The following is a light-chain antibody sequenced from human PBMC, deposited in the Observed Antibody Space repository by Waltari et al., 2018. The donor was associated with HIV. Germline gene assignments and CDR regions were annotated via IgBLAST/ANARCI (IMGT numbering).Light chain of an antibody. V-gene: IGKV3-11*01. CDR3: QQRSNWPIT. Sequence: EIVLTQSPATLSLSPGERATLSCRASQSVSYYLAWYQQKPGQAHRLLIYGASSRATGIPARFSGSGSGTDFTLTISSLEPGDFAVYYCQQRSNWPITFGQGTRLEIK. CDR2: GAS. J-gene: IGKJ5*01. CDR1: QSVSYY.